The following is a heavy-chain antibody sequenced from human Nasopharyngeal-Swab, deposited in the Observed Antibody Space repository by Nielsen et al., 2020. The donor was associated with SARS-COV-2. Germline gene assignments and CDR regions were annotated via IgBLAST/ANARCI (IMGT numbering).Heavy chain of an antibody. J-gene: IGHJ2*01. Sequence: GGSLRLSCAASGFTFGSYAMHWVRQAPGKGLEWVAVISYDGSNKYYADSVKGRFTISRDNSKNTLYLQMSSLRAEDTAVYYCASAYGGSYWYFDLWGRGTLVTVSS. D-gene: IGHD4-23*01. CDR3: ASAYGGSYWYFDL. V-gene: IGHV3-30-3*01. CDR1: GFTFGSYA. CDR2: ISYDGSNK.